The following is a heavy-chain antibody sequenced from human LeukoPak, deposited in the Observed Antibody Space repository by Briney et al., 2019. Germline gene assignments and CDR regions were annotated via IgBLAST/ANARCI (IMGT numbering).Heavy chain of an antibody. Sequence: GGSLRLSCAASGFTFSSYAMTWVRQAPGKGLEWVSGISGSGVYTSYADSVKGRFTISRDNSKNTVHLQMNSLRAEDTALYYCAKDRDGYGPYYFDHWGQGTLVTVSS. CDR1: GFTFSSYA. D-gene: IGHD5-18*01. V-gene: IGHV3-23*01. CDR3: AKDRDGYGPYYFDH. CDR2: ISGSGVYT. J-gene: IGHJ4*02.